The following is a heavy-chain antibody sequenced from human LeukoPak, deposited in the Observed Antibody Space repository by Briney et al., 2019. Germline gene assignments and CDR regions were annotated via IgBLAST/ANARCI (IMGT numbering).Heavy chain of an antibody. CDR2: INHSGST. CDR3: ARDTMIVVAHYFDY. D-gene: IGHD3-22*01. J-gene: IGHJ4*02. CDR1: GGSFSGYY. Sequence: PSETLSLTCAVYGGSFSGYYWSWIRQPPGKGLEWIGEINHSGSTNYNPSLKSRVTISVDTSKNQFSLKLSSVTAADTAVYYCARDTMIVVAHYFDYWGQGTLVTVSP. V-gene: IGHV4-34*01.